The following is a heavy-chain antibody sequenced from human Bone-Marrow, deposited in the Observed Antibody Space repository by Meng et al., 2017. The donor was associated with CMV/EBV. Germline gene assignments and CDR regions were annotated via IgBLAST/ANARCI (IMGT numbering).Heavy chain of an antibody. CDR1: GDSVSSNSAA. D-gene: IGHD5-24*01. J-gene: IGHJ4*02. CDR2: TYYRSTWYN. Sequence: SETLSLTCAVSGDSVSSNSAAWNWIRQSPSRGLEWLGRTYYRSTWYNDYAVSVKSRITINSNTSKNQFSLQLNSVTPGDTAVYYCARLSRDGYKYFDYWGQGTLVTVSS. CDR3: ARLSRDGYKYFDY. V-gene: IGHV6-1*01.